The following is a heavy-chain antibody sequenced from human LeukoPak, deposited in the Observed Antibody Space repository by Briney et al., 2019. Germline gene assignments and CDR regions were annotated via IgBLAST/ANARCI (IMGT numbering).Heavy chain of an antibody. J-gene: IGHJ4*02. CDR3: ARVPEYYDSSFFDY. CDR2: INHSGIT. D-gene: IGHD3-22*01. Sequence: SETLSLTCTVSGDSISSNSYYWYWIRQPPVKGLEWIGEINHSGITNYNPSLKSRVTISVDTSKNQFSLKLSSVNAADTAVYYCARVPEYYDSSFFDYWGQGTLVTVSS. V-gene: IGHV4-39*07. CDR1: GDSISSNSYY.